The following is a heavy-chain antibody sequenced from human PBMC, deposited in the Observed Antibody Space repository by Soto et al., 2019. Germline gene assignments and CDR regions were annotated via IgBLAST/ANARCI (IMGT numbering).Heavy chain of an antibody. Sequence: PWGSLRLPCAASGFTFSSYWMSWIRQAPGKGLEWVANIKQDGSEKYYVDSVKGRFTISRDNAKNSLYLQMNSLRAEDTAVYYCARGGRGLRFLEWLLSGDYWGEGTLVTVSS. CDR3: ARGGRGLRFLEWLLSGDY. CDR1: GFTFSSYW. CDR2: IKQDGSEK. V-gene: IGHV3-7*01. J-gene: IGHJ4*02. D-gene: IGHD3-3*01.